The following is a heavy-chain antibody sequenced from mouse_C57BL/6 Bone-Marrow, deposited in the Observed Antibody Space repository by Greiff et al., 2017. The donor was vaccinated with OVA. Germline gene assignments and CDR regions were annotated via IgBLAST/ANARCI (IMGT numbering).Heavy chain of an antibody. D-gene: IGHD1-1*01. CDR3: ARDYGKGSYYAMDY. Sequence: DVMLVESEGGLVQPGSSMKLSCTASGFTFSDYYMAWVRQVPEKGLEWVANINYDGSSTYYLDSLKSRFIISRDNAKNILYLQMSSLKSEDTATYYCARDYGKGSYYAMDYWGQGTLVTVSS. V-gene: IGHV5-16*01. CDR1: GFTFSDYY. CDR2: INYDGSST. J-gene: IGHJ4*01.